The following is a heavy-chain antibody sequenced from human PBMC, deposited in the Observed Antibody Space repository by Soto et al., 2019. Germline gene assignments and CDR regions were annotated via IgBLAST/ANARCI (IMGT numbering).Heavy chain of an antibody. J-gene: IGHJ4*02. V-gene: IGHV3-30-3*01. CDR2: ISYDGSNK. CDR1: GFTFSSYA. Sequence: QVQLVESGGGVVQPGRSLSLSCAASGFTFSSYALHWVRQAPGKGLEWVAVISYDGSNKYYADSVKGRFTISGDNSKNTRYRQMNSLRAEDTAVYYCVRYCSRTSCSESYWGQGTLVTVSS. CDR3: VRYCSRTSCSESY. D-gene: IGHD2-2*01.